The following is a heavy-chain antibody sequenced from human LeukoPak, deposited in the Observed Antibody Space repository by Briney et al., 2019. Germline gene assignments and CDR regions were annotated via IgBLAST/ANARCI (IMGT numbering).Heavy chain of an antibody. J-gene: IGHJ5*02. CDR2: ISAYNGNT. CDR1: GYTFTSYG. D-gene: IGHD3-10*01. V-gene: IGHV1-18*01. CDR3: ARVPFDEVDGSGSSPSNWFDP. Sequence: ASVKVSCKASGYTFTSYGIGWVRQAPGQGLEWMGWISAYNGNTNYAQKLQGRVTMTTDTSTSTAYMELRSLRSDDTAVYYCARVPFDEVDGSGSSPSNWFDPWGQGTLVTVSS.